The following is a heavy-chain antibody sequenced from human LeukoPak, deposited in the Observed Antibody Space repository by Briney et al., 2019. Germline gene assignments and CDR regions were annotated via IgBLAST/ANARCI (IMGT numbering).Heavy chain of an antibody. D-gene: IGHD3-22*01. Sequence: SETLSLTCTVSGGSISSSSYYWGWIRQPPGKGLEWIGSIYYSGSTYYNPSLKSRVTISVDTSKNQFSLKLSSVTAADTAVYYCARSLMSRGYHLSFDYWGQGTLVTVSS. CDR2: IYYSGST. V-gene: IGHV4-39*01. CDR1: GGSISSSSYY. CDR3: ARSLMSRGYHLSFDY. J-gene: IGHJ4*02.